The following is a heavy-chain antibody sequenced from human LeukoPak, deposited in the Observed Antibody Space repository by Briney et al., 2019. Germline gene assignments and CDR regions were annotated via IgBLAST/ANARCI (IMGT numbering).Heavy chain of an antibody. CDR1: GYTFTSYY. CDR3: ARETFPNDYYYGMDV. Sequence: ASVKVSCKASGYTFTSYYMHWVRQAPGQGLEWMGIINPSGGSTSYAQKFQGRVTMTRDTSTSTVYMELSSLRSEDTAVYYCARETFPNDYYYGMDVWGQGTTVTVSS. CDR2: INPSGGST. J-gene: IGHJ6*02. D-gene: IGHD1-1*01. V-gene: IGHV1-46*01.